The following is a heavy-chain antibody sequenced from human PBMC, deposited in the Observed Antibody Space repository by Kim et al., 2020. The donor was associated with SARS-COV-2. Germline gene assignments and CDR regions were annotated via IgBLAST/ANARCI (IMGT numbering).Heavy chain of an antibody. J-gene: IGHJ5*02. CDR1: GGSISSSTDY. Sequence: SETLSLSCIVSGGSISSSTDYWGWIRQPPGKGLEWIGSIYYDGSTYYNPSLKSRVTISVDTSKNGFSLKMNTVTAEDTAVDYCARHGKVRGVNWFDPWG. D-gene: IGHD3-10*01. CDR3: ARHGKVRGVNWFDP. CDR2: IYYDGST. V-gene: IGHV4-39*01.